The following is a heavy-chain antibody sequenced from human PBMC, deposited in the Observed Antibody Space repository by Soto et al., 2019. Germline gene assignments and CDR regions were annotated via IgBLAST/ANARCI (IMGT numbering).Heavy chain of an antibody. CDR2: ISGSGCRT. V-gene: IGHV3-23*01. CDR1: GFTFSSYA. CDR3: AKDGSWELLPPYYYYGMDV. D-gene: IGHD1-26*01. Sequence: PGGSLRLSCAASGFTFSSYAMRWVRQSPGKGLEWVSAISGSGCRTYYADSVKGRFNISRDNSKNTLYLQMYTLRAEDTAVYYCAKDGSWELLPPYYYYGMDVWGQGTTVTVSS. J-gene: IGHJ6*02.